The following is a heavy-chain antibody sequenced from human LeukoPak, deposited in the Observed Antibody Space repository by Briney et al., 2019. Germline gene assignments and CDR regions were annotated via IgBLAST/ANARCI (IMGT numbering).Heavy chain of an antibody. CDR2: ISSSSRYI. J-gene: IGHJ4*02. Sequence: EGSLRLSCAASGITFSSYGLNWVRQPPGKGLEWVSSISSSSRYIYYADSVKGRFTISRDNSKNTLYLQMNSLRAEDTALYYCARGQEYYYDSSAYSKFDYWGQGTLVTVSS. D-gene: IGHD3-22*01. CDR3: ARGQEYYYDSSAYSKFDY. V-gene: IGHV3-21*01. CDR1: GITFSSYG.